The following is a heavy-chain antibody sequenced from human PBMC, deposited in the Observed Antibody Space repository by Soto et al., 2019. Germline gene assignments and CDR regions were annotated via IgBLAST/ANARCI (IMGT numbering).Heavy chain of an antibody. D-gene: IGHD3-9*01. CDR1: GDSINSDKYY. CDR3: ARLEGLATISYYFDF. CDR2: IYFRGNT. Sequence: SETLSLSCAVSGDSINSDKYYWGWIRQPPGKGLEWIGSIYFRGNTYYNPSLQTRVTISLDKSKSQFSLKLNSVTAADSAVYFCARLEGLATISYYFDFWGQGALVTVSS. V-gene: IGHV4-39*01. J-gene: IGHJ4*02.